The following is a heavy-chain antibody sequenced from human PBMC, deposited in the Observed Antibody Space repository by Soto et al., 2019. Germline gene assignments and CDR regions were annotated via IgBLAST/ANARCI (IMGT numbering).Heavy chain of an antibody. J-gene: IGHJ4*02. D-gene: IGHD5-12*01. V-gene: IGHV3-23*01. CDR3: AKVVEMATITYFDY. CDR1: GFTFSTYA. CDR2: ISANGQGI. Sequence: PGGSLRLSCAASGFTFSTYALSWVRQAPGKGLEWVSAISANGQGIYYADSVRGRFTISRDNSKNTIFLHMDSLRAEDTAVYYCAKVVEMATITYFDYWGQGTLVTVSS.